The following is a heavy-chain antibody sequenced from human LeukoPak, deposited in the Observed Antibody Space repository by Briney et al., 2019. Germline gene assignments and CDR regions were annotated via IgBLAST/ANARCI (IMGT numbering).Heavy chain of an antibody. CDR1: GGSNSIHH. CDR2: IYYNGRT. V-gene: IGHV4-59*11. CDR3: ARGPTRYYFDY. D-gene: IGHD5-12*01. J-gene: IGHJ4*02. Sequence: PSETLSLTCTVSGGSNSIHHCSWIRQPPGKGLEWIGYIYYNGRTNNNPSLKKRVTMSVDTSKNQFSLKLSSLTGADTAFYYCARGPTRYYFDYWGQGTLVTVSS.